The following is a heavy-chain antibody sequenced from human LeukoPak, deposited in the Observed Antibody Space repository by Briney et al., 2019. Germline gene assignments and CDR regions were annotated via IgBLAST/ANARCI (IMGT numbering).Heavy chain of an antibody. D-gene: IGHD5-12*01. V-gene: IGHV4-34*01. CDR2: INHSGST. J-gene: IGHJ4*02. CDR3: AGGGPIVATDY. CDR1: GGSFSVYY. Sequence: SETLSLTCAVYGGSFSVYYWSWIRQPPGKGLEWIREINHSGSTNYNPSLKSRVTISVDTSKNQFSLKLSSVTAADTAVYYCAGGGPIVATDYWGQGTLVTVSS.